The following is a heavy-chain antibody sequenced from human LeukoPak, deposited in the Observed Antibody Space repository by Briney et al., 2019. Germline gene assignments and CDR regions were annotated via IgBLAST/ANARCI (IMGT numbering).Heavy chain of an antibody. V-gene: IGHV3-30*01. J-gene: IGHJ1*01. CDR3: AKDVYSSYGHFQY. CDR2: ISYDGSNK. D-gene: IGHD4-11*01. Sequence: GRSLRLSCAASGFTFSSYAMHWVRQAPGKGLEWVAVISYDGSNKYYADSVKGRFTISRDNSKNTLYLQMNSLRAVDTAVYYCAKDVYSSYGHFQYWGQGTLVTVSS. CDR1: GFTFSSYA.